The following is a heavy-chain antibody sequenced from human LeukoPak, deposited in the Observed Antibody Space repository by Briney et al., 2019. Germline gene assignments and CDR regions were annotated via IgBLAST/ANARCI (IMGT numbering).Heavy chain of an antibody. CDR2: IIPILGIA. CDR3: AREDEDYYYGMDV. V-gene: IGHV1-69*04. CDR1: GGTFSSYA. Sequence: GASVKVSCKASGGTFSSYAISWVRQAPGQGLEWMGRIIPILGIANYAQKFQGRVTITADKSTSTAYMELSSLRSEDTAVYYCAREDEDYYYGMDVWGQGTTVTVSS. J-gene: IGHJ6*02.